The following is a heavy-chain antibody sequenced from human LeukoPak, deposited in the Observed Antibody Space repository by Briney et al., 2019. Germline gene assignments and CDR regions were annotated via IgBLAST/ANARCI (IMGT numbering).Heavy chain of an antibody. Sequence: PGGSLRLSCAASGFTFSSYSMNWVRQAPGKGLEWVSYISSSNSTIYYADSVKGRFTISRDNAKNSLYLQMNSLRAEDTAVYYCAKSKMIARSGEIDYWGQGTLVTVSS. CDR2: ISSSNSTI. CDR3: AKSKMIARSGEIDY. CDR1: GFTFSSYS. D-gene: IGHD3-22*01. J-gene: IGHJ4*02. V-gene: IGHV3-48*01.